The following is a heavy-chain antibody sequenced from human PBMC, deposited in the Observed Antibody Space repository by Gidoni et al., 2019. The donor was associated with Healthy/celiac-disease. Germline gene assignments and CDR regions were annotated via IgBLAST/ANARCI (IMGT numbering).Heavy chain of an antibody. CDR2: INHSGST. Sequence: QVQLQQWGAGLLKPSETLSLTCAVYGGSFSGYYWSWIRQPPGKGLEWIGEINHSGSTNYNPSLKSRVTISVDTSKNQFSLKLSSVTAADTAVYYCAILVGAPPWGQGTLVTVSS. D-gene: IGHD2-8*02. CDR3: AILVGAPP. J-gene: IGHJ5*02. V-gene: IGHV4-34*01. CDR1: GGSFSGYY.